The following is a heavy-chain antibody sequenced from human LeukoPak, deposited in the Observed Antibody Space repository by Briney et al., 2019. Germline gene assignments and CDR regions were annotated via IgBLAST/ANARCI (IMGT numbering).Heavy chain of an antibody. CDR2: IDTNTGNP. V-gene: IGHV7-4-1*02. D-gene: IGHD3-10*01. J-gene: IGHJ6*04. CDR1: GYTFTNHA. CDR3: ARRSMVQHLDV. Sequence: ASVKISCKASGYTFTNHAINWVRQAPGQGLEYMGWIDTNTGNPTYAQAFTGRIVFSLDTSVSTAYLDIRSLKAEDTAVYFCARRSMVQHLDVWGKGTTVIVSS.